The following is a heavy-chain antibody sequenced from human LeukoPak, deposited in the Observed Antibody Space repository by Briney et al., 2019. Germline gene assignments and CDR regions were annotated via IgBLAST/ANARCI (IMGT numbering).Heavy chain of an antibody. CDR1: GYSFTSYW. CDR3: ARLLGPYCSSTSCYEYFDY. V-gene: IGHV5-51*01. D-gene: IGHD2-2*01. Sequence: PGESLKISCKGSGYSFTSYWIGWVRQMPGKGLKWMGIIYPGDSDTRYSPSFQGQVTISAEKSISTAYLQWSSLKASDTAMYYCARLLGPYCSSTSCYEYFDYWGQGTLVTVSS. J-gene: IGHJ4*02. CDR2: IYPGDSDT.